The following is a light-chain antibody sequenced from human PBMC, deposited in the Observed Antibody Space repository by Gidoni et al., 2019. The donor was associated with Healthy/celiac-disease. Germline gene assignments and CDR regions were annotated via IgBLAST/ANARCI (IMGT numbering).Light chain of an antibody. J-gene: IGKJ4*01. CDR2: WAS. Sequence: DIVMTQSPDSLAVSQGGRATINCKSSQSVLYSSNNKNYLAWYQQKPGQPPKLLIYWASTRESGVPDRFSGSGSGTDFTLTISSLQAEDVAVYYCQQYYSTPTFGGGTKVEIK. V-gene: IGKV4-1*01. CDR3: QQYYSTPT. CDR1: QSVLYSSNNKNY.